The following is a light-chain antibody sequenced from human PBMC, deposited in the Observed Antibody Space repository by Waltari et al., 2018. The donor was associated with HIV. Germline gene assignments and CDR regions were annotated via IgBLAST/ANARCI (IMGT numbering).Light chain of an antibody. CDR2: DVR. CDR3: CSYAGSYTLV. J-gene: IGLJ3*02. Sequence: QSALTQPRSVSGSPVQSVTLSCTGPSRDVGGSNYVSWYQHPTGRAPKLMISDVRKRPSGVPDRFSGSKSGNTASLTISGLQAEDEADYYCCSYAGSYTLVFGGGTKLTVL. CDR1: SRDVGGSNY. V-gene: IGLV2-11*01.